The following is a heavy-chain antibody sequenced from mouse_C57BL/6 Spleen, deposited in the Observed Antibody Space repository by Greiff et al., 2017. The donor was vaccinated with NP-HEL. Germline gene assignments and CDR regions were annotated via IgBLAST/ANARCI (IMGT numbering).Heavy chain of an antibody. V-gene: IGHV1-81*01. CDR1: GYTFTSYG. D-gene: IGHD2-2*01. J-gene: IGHJ2*01. Sequence: QVQLQQSGAELARPGASVKLSCKASGYTFTSYGISWVKQRTGQGLEWIGEIYPRSGNTYYNEKFKGKATLTADKSSSTAYMVLRSLTSEDSAVYFCARGGYGYEDNFDYWGQGTTLTVSS. CDR2: IYPRSGNT. CDR3: ARGGYGYEDNFDY.